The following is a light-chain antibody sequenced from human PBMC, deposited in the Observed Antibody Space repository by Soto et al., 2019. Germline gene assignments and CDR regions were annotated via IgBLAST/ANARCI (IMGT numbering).Light chain of an antibody. J-gene: IGKJ3*01. Sequence: EIVLTQSPVTLSLSPGERATLSCRASQSVSSHLAWYQRKPGQAPRLLIYDASERATGISARFSGSGSGTDFTLTISSLEPEDFAVYYCQQRNNWPPIFTFGPGTTVDIK. V-gene: IGKV3-11*01. CDR3: QQRNNWPPIFT. CDR1: QSVSSH. CDR2: DAS.